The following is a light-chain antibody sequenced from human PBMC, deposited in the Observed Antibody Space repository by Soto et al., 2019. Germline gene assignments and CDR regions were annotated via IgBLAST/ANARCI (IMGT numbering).Light chain of an antibody. Sequence: DIQLTQSPSSVSASVGDRVTITCRASQGISNWLAWYQQRPGRALKLLVYATSTLQTGVPPRFSGHGSGTNFTLTVSSLQPEDFATYYCQQGNSFPRTFGPGTKVDIK. J-gene: IGKJ3*01. CDR1: QGISNW. CDR3: QQGNSFPRT. CDR2: ATS. V-gene: IGKV1-12*01.